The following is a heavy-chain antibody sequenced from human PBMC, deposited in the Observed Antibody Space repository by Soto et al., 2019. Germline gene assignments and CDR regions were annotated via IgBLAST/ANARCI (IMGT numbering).Heavy chain of an antibody. V-gene: IGHV4-61*01. D-gene: IGHD6-13*01. J-gene: IGHJ4*02. CDR1: GGSVSSGSYY. Sequence: QVQLQESGPGLVKPSETLSLTCTVSGGSVSSGSYYWSWIRQPPGMGLEWIGYVYYSGSTNYNPSLKTRVTISVDTYMNQFTRNLTSVTAADTAVYYCARGSSSWAYFFDYWCQGTLVTVSS. CDR3: ARGSSSWAYFFDY. CDR2: VYYSGST.